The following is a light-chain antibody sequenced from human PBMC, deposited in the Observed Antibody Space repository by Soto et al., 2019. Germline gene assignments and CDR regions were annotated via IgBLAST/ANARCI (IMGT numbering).Light chain of an antibody. CDR3: QQRSNWPPL. V-gene: IGKV3-11*01. J-gene: IGKJ3*01. Sequence: MVFTQSPITLSFSPRERTTLPCRASQNIYNYLAWYQQKPGQAPRLLIYDVSNRAPGIPARFSGSGSGTDFILSISSLQPEDSAVYYCQQRSNWPPLFGPGTKVDIK. CDR2: DVS. CDR1: QNIYNY.